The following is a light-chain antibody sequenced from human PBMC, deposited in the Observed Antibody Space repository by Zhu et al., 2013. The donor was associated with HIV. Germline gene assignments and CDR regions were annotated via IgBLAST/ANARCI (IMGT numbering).Light chain of an antibody. CDR3: QQYYSTPRT. CDR1: QGIGSA. J-gene: IGKJ1*01. CDR2: DAS. Sequence: AIQLTQSPSSLSASIGDRLIITCRASQGIGSALAWYQQKPGNSPKLLIYDASNLESGVPSRFSGSGSGTDFTLTISSLQAEDVAVYYCQQYYSTPRTFGQGTKVEIK. V-gene: IGKV1-13*02.